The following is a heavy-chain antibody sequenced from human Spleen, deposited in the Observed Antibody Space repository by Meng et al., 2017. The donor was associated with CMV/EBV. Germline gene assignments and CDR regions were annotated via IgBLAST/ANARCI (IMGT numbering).Heavy chain of an antibody. CDR1: GFTFSSYS. CDR2: ISSSSSTI. V-gene: IGHV3-48*04. J-gene: IGHJ4*02. D-gene: IGHD2-2*01. CDR3: ARDLVAVEDY. Sequence: GESLKISCAVSGFTFSSYSMNWVRQAPGKGLEWVSYISSSSSTIYYADSVKGRFTISRDNAKNSLYLQMNSLRAEDTAVYYCARDLVAVEDYWGQGTLVTVSS.